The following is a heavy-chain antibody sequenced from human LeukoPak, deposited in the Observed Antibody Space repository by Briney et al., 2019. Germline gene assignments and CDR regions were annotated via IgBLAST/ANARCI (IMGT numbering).Heavy chain of an antibody. CDR2: IFASGNP. J-gene: IGHJ4*02. V-gene: IGHV4-4*07. CDR1: GGSISSKY. CDR3: ARAPYGGNDY. Sequence: SETLSLTCTVSGGSISSKYWSWIRQSAGKGLEWIGRIFASGNPTYNPSLKSRVAMSVDTSKNQFSLKLSSVTAADTAVYYCARAPYGGNDYWGQGTLVTVSS. D-gene: IGHD4-23*01.